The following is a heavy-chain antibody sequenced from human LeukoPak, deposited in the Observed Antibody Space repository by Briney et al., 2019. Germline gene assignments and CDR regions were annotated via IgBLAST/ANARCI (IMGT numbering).Heavy chain of an antibody. D-gene: IGHD5-18*01. Sequence: GGSLRLSCAASGFTFDDYAMSWVRQAPGKGLEWVSGINWNGGSTAYADSVKGRITISRDNAKNSLYLQMNSLRAEDTAVYYCAKAAGYSYGFSSYYFDYWGQGTLVTVSS. J-gene: IGHJ4*02. CDR1: GFTFDDYA. CDR3: AKAAGYSYGFSSYYFDY. CDR2: INWNGGST. V-gene: IGHV3-20*04.